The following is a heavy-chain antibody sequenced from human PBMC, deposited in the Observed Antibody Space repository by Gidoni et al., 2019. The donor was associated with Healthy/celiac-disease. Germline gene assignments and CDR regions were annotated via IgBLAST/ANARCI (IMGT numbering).Heavy chain of an antibody. CDR2: SHPGESDT. J-gene: IGHJ6*02. CDR3: ARPSSTVTTNYYYYGMDV. CDR1: GYSFTSSW. D-gene: IGHD4-17*01. V-gene: IGHV5-51*03. Sequence: EVQLVQSGAAVKKPGESLTVHCKGSGYSFTSSWIGWGRQMPGKGLEWMGFSHPGESDTRYSPSFQGQVTIPADKSISTAYLQWSSRKASDTAMYYCARPSSTVTTNYYYYGMDVWGQGTTVTVSS.